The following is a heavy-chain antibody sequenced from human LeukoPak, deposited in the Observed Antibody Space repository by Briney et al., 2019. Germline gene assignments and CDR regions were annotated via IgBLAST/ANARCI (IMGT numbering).Heavy chain of an antibody. CDR2: INHSGST. V-gene: IGHV4-34*01. CDR1: GGSFSGYY. D-gene: IGHD3-10*01. Sequence: KPSETLSLTCAVYGGSFSGYYWSWIRQPPGKGLEWIGEINHSGSTNYNPSLKSRVTISVDTSKNQFSLKLSSVTAADTAGYYCARNYYGSGSYFYWGQGTLVSVSS. CDR3: ARNYYGSGSYFY. J-gene: IGHJ4*02.